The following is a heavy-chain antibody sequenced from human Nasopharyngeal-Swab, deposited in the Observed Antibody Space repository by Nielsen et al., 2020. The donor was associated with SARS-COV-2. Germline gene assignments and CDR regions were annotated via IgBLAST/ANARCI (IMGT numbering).Heavy chain of an antibody. Sequence: GGSLRLSFAASGFTFSSYAMHWVRKAPGKGREGVAGISYDGSNKYYADSVKGRFTISRDNSKHTRYLQMNSLRAEDTAVYYCAKDGFPEYSGYDYGYGMDVWGQGTTVTVSS. CDR2: ISYDGSNK. V-gene: IGHV3-30*04. J-gene: IGHJ6*02. CDR1: GFTFSSYA. CDR3: AKDGFPEYSGYDYGYGMDV. D-gene: IGHD5-12*01.